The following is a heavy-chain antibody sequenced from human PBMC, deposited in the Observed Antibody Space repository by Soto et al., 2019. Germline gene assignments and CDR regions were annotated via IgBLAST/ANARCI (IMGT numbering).Heavy chain of an antibody. CDR2: ITPIFGTP. V-gene: IGHV1-69*12. CDR3: AQTLGLAVSGPGRFDL. J-gene: IGHJ2*01. Sequence: QVQLVQSGTEVKKPGSSVKVSCKASGGTFSRYAINWVRQAPGQGLEWMGWITPIFGTPNYALKFQGRVTITADGSTKTAYMELRKLRSEDTAVYYCAQTLGLAVSGPGRFDLWGRGTLVTVTS. CDR1: GGTFSRYA. D-gene: IGHD6-19*01.